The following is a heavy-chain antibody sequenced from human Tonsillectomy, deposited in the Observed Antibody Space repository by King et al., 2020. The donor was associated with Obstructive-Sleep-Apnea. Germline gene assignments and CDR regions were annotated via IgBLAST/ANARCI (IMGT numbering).Heavy chain of an antibody. CDR1: GGSFIGYY. J-gene: IGHJ5*01. D-gene: IGHD5-12*01. CDR3: ARSTFLKSGYDFFDF. V-gene: IGHV4-34*01. Sequence: VQLQQWGAGLFKPSETLSLTCGVYGGSFIGYYWTWIRQPPGKGLEWIGETNHRGTTNYNPSLMSRFTISVDTSKNQISLRLSSVTAADTAGYYCARSTFLKSGYDFFDFWGQGTPVTVSS. CDR2: TNHRGTT.